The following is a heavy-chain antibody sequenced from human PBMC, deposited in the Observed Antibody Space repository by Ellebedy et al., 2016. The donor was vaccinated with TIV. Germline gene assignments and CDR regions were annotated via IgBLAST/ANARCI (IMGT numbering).Heavy chain of an antibody. CDR2: VFPGDFDI. J-gene: IGHJ4*02. Sequence: KVSCKGSGYSFNNYWIGWVRQMPARGLGGMGNVFPGDFDIRYSPSFQGQGPISADKSINTAYLRWSSLKASDPAMYFCARRGGVTASFALDYWGQGTLVTVSS. CDR1: GYSFNNYW. D-gene: IGHD2-21*02. CDR3: ARRGGVTASFALDY. V-gene: IGHV5-51*01.